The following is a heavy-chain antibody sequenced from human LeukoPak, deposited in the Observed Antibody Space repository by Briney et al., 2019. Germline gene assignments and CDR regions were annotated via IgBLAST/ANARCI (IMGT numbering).Heavy chain of an antibody. V-gene: IGHV3-23*01. J-gene: IGHJ4*02. CDR3: ARSHNDNSGSMDY. D-gene: IGHD1-26*01. Sequence: GGTLRLSCAASGFTFSSYGMSWVRQAPGKGLEWVSAISGSGGSTYYADSVKGRFTISRDNSKNTLYLQMNSLRAEDTAVYYCARSHNDNSGSMDYWGQGALVTVSS. CDR1: GFTFSSYG. CDR2: ISGSGGST.